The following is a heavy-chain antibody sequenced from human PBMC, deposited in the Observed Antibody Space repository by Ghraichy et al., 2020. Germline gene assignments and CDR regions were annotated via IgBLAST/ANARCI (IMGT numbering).Heavy chain of an antibody. J-gene: IGHJ4*02. CDR3: ARSWGDGIVGATNNFDY. V-gene: IGHV4-39*01. CDR1: GGSISSSSYY. Sequence: SETLSLTCTVSGGSISSSSYYWGWIRQPPGKGLEWIGSIYYSGSTYYNPSLKSRVTISVDTSKNQFSLKLSSGTAADTAVYYCARSWGDGIVGATNNFDYWGQGTLVTVSS. D-gene: IGHD1-26*01. CDR2: IYYSGST.